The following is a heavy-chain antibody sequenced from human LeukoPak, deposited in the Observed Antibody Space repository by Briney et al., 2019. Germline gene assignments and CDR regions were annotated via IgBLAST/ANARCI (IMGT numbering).Heavy chain of an antibody. J-gene: IGHJ6*02. V-gene: IGHV3-30*18. Sequence: GRSLRLSCAASGFTFSSYGMHWVRQAPGKGLEWVAVISYDGSNKYYADSVKGRFTISRDNSKNTLYLQMNSLRAEDTAVYYCAKALSGYDSHYYYGMDVWGQGTTVTVYS. CDR1: GFTFSSYG. D-gene: IGHD5-12*01. CDR2: ISYDGSNK. CDR3: AKALSGYDSHYYYGMDV.